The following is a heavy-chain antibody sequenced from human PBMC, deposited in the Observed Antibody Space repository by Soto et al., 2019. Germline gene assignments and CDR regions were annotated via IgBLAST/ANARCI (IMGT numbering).Heavy chain of an antibody. V-gene: IGHV3-30-3*01. CDR3: ARKGKAVGEPPYGMDV. CDR1: GFTFSSYA. J-gene: IGHJ6*02. Sequence: QVQLVESGGGVVQPGRSLRLSCAASGFTFSSYAMHWVRQAPGKGLEWVAVISYDGSNKYYADSVKGRFTISRDNSKNTLYLQMNSLRAEDTAVYYCARKGKAVGEPPYGMDVWGQGTTVTVSS. CDR2: ISYDGSNK. D-gene: IGHD6-19*01.